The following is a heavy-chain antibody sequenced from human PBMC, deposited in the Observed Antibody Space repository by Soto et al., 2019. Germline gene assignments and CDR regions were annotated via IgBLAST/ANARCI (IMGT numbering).Heavy chain of an antibody. J-gene: IGHJ6*02. CDR1: GYTFTSYA. D-gene: IGHD3-9*01. Sequence: QVKLVQSGAEVKKPGASVKVSCKASGYTFTSYAMHWVRQAPGQRLEGMGWINAGNGNTKYSQKFQGRVTITRDTSASTAYMELSSLRSEDTAVYYCATDILPGPQYHPRAQSLYYYGMDVSGQGTTNTDSS. CDR2: INAGNGNT. CDR3: ATDILPGPQYHPRAQSLYYYGMDV. V-gene: IGHV1-3*01.